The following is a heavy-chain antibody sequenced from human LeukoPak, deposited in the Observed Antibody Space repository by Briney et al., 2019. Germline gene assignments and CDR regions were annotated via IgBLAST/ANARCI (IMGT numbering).Heavy chain of an antibody. D-gene: IGHD4-11*01. Sequence: SQTLSLTCTVTGGSISSGSCYWSWIRQPAGKGLEWIGRIYTSGSTKYNPSLKSRVTISVDTSKNQFSLKLRSVTAADTAVYYCARDRAYSNPPPCYYYYMDVWGKGTTVTVSS. CDR2: IYTSGST. CDR1: GGSISSGSCY. V-gene: IGHV4-61*02. CDR3: ARDRAYSNPPPCYYYYMDV. J-gene: IGHJ6*03.